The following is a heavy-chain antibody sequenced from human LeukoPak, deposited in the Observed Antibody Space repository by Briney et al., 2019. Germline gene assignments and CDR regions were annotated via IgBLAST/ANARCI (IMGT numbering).Heavy chain of an antibody. V-gene: IGHV3-23*01. Sequence: GGSLRPTWAASGFTFSSFAMSWGRQAQGEGMEWGSAISGSGGSTYYADSVKGRFTISRDNSKNTLYLQMNSLRAEDTAVYYCAKGGRTLRFLEWSGGDYWGQGTLVTVSS. CDR1: GFTFSSFA. CDR3: AKGGRTLRFLEWSGGDY. CDR2: ISGSGGST. J-gene: IGHJ4*02. D-gene: IGHD3-3*01.